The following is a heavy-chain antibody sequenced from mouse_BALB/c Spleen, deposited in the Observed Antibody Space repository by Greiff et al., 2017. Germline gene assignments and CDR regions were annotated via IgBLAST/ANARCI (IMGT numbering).Heavy chain of an antibody. D-gene: IGHD2-4*01. J-gene: IGHJ4*01. CDR3: ANPPYDYDGGYAMDY. V-gene: IGHV2-5-1*01. Sequence: QVQLQQSGPSLVQPSQSLSITCTVSGFSLTSYGVHWVRQSPGKGLEWLGVIWRGGSTDYNAAFMSRLSITKDNSKSQVFFKMNSLQADDTAIYYCANPPYDYDGGYAMDYWGQGTSVTVSS. CDR1: GFSLTSYG. CDR2: IWRGGST.